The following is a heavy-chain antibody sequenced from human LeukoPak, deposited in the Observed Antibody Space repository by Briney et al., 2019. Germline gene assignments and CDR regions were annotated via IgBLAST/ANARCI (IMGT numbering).Heavy chain of an antibody. CDR2: ISGDGGST. V-gene: IGHV3-43*02. Sequence: GSLRLSCAAPGFIFDNYAIHWVRQAPGKGLEWVSLISGDGGSTFYADSVRGRFTISRDNTRKSLSLQMSSLRSEDTALYYCARESETSGWYDYWGQGTLVTVSS. D-gene: IGHD6-19*01. CDR3: ARESETSGWYDY. J-gene: IGHJ4*02. CDR1: GFIFDNYA.